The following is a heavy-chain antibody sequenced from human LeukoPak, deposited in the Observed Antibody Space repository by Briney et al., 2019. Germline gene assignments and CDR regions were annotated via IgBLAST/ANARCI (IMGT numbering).Heavy chain of an antibody. J-gene: IGHJ4*02. Sequence: SHTLSLTCAVSGGSIISCCYPWSWFRQPPGYGPEWTGYIYHSGSTDYNPSRKSRVTLSVRKSKNQFSLKLSSVTAADTAVYYCAREDVDTAMDNWGQGTLVTVSS. CDR2: IYHSGST. D-gene: IGHD5-18*01. CDR1: GGSIISCCYP. CDR3: AREDVDTAMDN. V-gene: IGHV4-30-2*01.